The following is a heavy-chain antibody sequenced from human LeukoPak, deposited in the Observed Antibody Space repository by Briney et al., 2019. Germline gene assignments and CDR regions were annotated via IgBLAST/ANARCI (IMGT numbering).Heavy chain of an antibody. CDR3: ARAPDSSGYYYALYDY. V-gene: IGHV1-2*02. J-gene: IGHJ4*02. CDR2: INPNSGGT. D-gene: IGHD3-22*01. CDR1: GYAFSFYG. Sequence: ASVKVSCKASGYAFSFYGINWVRQAPGQGLEWMGWINPNSGGTNYAQKFQGRVTMTRDTSISTAYMELSSLRSEDTAVYYCARAPDSSGYYYALYDYWGQGTLVTVSS.